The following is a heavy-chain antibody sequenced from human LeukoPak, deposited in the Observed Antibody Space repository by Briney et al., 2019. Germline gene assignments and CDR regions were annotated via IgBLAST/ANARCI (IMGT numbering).Heavy chain of an antibody. D-gene: IGHD1-26*01. V-gene: IGHV4-59*08. J-gene: IGHJ4*02. Sequence: PSETLSLTCTVSGGSISSYYWSWIRQPPGKGLEWIGYIYYSGSTNYNPSLKSRVTISVDTSKNQFSLKLSSVAAADTAVYYCARHGGSYQGAGYWGQGTLVTVSS. CDR2: IYYSGST. CDR1: GGSISSYY. CDR3: ARHGGSYQGAGY.